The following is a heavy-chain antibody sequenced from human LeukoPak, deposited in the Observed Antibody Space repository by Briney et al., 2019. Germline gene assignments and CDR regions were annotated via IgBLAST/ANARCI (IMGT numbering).Heavy chain of an antibody. CDR3: ARSEETSYVLLWFGELSDGFDP. CDR2: IYYSGST. J-gene: IGHJ5*02. Sequence: SETLSLTCTVSGGSISSSSYYWGWIRQPSGKGLEWIGSIYYSGSTYYNPSLKSRVTISVDTSKNQFSLKLSSVTAADTVVYYCARSEETSYVLLWFGELSDGFDPWGQGTLVTVSS. CDR1: GGSISSSSYY. D-gene: IGHD3-10*01. V-gene: IGHV4-39*07.